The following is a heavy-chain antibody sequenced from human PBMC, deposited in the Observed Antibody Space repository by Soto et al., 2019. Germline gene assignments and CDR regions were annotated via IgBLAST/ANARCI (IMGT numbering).Heavy chain of an antibody. CDR3: ASTVVVVAATPNYYYGMDV. D-gene: IGHD2-15*01. CDR2: INAGNGNT. Sequence: ASVKVSCKASGYTFTSYAMHWVRQAPGQRLEWMGWINAGNGNTKYSQKFQGRVTITRDTSASTAYMELSSLRSEDTAVYYCASTVVVVAATPNYYYGMDVWGQGTTVTVSS. V-gene: IGHV1-3*01. J-gene: IGHJ6*02. CDR1: GYTFTSYA.